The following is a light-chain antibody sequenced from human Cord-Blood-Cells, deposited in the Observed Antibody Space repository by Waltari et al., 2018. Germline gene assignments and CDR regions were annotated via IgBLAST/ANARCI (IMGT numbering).Light chain of an antibody. CDR3: SSYTSSSTVV. CDR2: EVS. V-gene: IGLV2-14*01. J-gene: IGLJ2*01. CDR1: RSDVGGYNY. Sequence: SALTQPASVSGSPGQSITISCTGTRSDVGGYNYVSWYQQHPGKAPKLMIYEVSNRPSGVSNRFSGSKSGNTASLTISGLQAEDEADYYCSSYTSSSTVVFGGGTKLTVL.